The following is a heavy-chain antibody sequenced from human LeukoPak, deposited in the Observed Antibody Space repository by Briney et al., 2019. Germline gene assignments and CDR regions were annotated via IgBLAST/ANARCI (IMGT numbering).Heavy chain of an antibody. CDR2: INSDDTTT. CDR1: GFTFTNYW. V-gene: IGHV3-74*01. J-gene: IGHJ4*02. CDR3: ARGDCSGDNCYSIDY. Sequence: GGSLRLSCAASGFTFTNYWMHWVRQIPGKGLVWVSRINSDDTTTTYADAVKGRFTISRDNAKNTLYLQMNSLTADDTAIYYCARGDCSGDNCYSIDYWGQGTLVIVSS. D-gene: IGHD2-15*01.